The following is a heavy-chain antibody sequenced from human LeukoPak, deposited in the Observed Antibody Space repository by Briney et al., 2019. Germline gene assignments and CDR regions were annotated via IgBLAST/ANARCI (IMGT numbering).Heavy chain of an antibody. CDR3: ARRGYSYGGDFDY. V-gene: IGHV4-39*07. J-gene: IGHJ4*02. Sequence: SETLSLTCTVSGGSISSSSDYWGWIRQAPGKGLEWIGSIYYHENTYYNSSLKSRVTISVDKSKNQFSLKLSSVTAADTAVYYCARRGYSYGGDFDYWGQGTLVTVSS. CDR1: GGSISSSSDY. D-gene: IGHD5-18*01. CDR2: IYYHENT.